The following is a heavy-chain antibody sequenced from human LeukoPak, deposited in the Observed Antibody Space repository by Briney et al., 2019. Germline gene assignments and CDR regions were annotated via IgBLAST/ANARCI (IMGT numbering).Heavy chain of an antibody. CDR1: GFSFSGYS. D-gene: IGHD3-10*01. CDR2: IGGSGGPI. V-gene: IGHV3-48*02. CDR3: VREGGPRTPYSGLGP. J-gene: IGHJ5*02. Sequence: GGSLRLSCAASGFSFSGYSMDWVRQTPGKGLEWLSYIGGSGGPILYADSVKGRFTISRDNAKNSLYLQMNSLRDEDTAVYYCVREGGPRTPYSGLGPWGQGTLVTVSS.